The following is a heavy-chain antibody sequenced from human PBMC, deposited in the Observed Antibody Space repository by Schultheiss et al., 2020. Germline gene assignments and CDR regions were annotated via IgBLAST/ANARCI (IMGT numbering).Heavy chain of an antibody. Sequence: ASVKVSCKASGGTFSSYAISWVRQAPGQGLEWMGWISAYNGNTNYAQKLQGRVTMTTDTSTSTAYMELRSLRSDDTAVYYCARLPPRSSARYGMDVWGQGTTVTVSS. D-gene: IGHD6-6*01. CDR1: GGTFSSYA. CDR2: ISAYNGNT. J-gene: IGHJ6*02. CDR3: ARLPPRSSARYGMDV. V-gene: IGHV1-18*01.